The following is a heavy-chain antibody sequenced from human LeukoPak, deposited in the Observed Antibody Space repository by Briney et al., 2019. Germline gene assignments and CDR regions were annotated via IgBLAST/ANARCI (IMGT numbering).Heavy chain of an antibody. CDR2: IYSSGTT. V-gene: IGHV4-4*07. D-gene: IGHD3-16*01. J-gene: IGHJ5*02. CDR1: GGSISSYT. CDR3: ARETYNDAWYGDL. Sequence: SETLSFTCTVSGGSISSYTWSWTRQPAGMRLEWIGRIYSSGTTNYNPSFESRVTMSVDTSKNQFYLKLTSVTAADTAVYYCARETYNDAWYGDLWGQGSLVTVSS.